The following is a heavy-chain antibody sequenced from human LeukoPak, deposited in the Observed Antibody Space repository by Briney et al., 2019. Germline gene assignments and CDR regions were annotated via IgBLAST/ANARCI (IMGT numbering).Heavy chain of an antibody. CDR2: INPNSGGT. J-gene: IGHJ4*02. CDR3: VRGGMRAYYYDSSGEVQVDY. V-gene: IGHV1-2*02. D-gene: IGHD3-22*01. Sequence: GASVKVSCKASGYTFTGYYMHWVRQAPGQGLEWMGWINPNSGGTNYAQKFQGRVTMTRDTSISTAYMELSRLRSDDTAVYYCVRGGMRAYYYDSSGEVQVDYWGQGTLVTVSS. CDR1: GYTFTGYY.